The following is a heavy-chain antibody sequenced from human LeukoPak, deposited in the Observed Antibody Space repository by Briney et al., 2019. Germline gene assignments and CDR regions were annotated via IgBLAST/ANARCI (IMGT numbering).Heavy chain of an antibody. V-gene: IGHV3-23*01. CDR2: ISGSGGST. D-gene: IGHD3-9*01. Sequence: TGGSLRLSCAASGFTFSSYAMSWVRQAPGKGLEWVSAISGSGGSTYYADSVKGRFTISRDNSKNTLYLQMNSLRAEDTAVYYCAKAGYYDILTGYLYYFDYWGQGTLVTVSS. CDR1: GFTFSSYA. CDR3: AKAGYYDILTGYLYYFDY. J-gene: IGHJ4*02.